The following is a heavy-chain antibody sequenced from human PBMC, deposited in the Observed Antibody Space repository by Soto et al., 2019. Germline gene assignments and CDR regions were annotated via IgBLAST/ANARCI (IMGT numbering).Heavy chain of an antibody. V-gene: IGHV3-48*03. CDR2: ISSSGSTI. CDR3: ARDSSDRGYPYYYYGMDV. CDR1: GFTFSSYE. Sequence: EVQLVESGGGLVQPGGSLRLSCAASGFTFSSYEMNWVRQAPGKGLEWVSYISSSGSTIYYADSVKGRFTISRDNAKNSLYLQMNSLRAEDTAVYYCARDSSDRGYPYYYYGMDVWGQGTTVTVSS. D-gene: IGHD3-10*01. J-gene: IGHJ6*02.